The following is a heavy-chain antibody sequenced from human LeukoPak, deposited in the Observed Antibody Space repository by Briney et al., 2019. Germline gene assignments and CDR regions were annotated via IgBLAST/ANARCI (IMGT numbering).Heavy chain of an antibody. CDR2: IYSGGST. D-gene: IGHD3-22*01. Sequence: GGSLRLSCAASGFTVSNNYMSWVRQAPGKGLEWVSVIYSGGSTYYADSVKGRFTISRDNSKNSLYLQMNSLRAEDTAVYYCARHEGITMIMNWGQGTLVTVSS. CDR1: GFTVSNNY. J-gene: IGHJ4*02. CDR3: ARHEGITMIMN. V-gene: IGHV3-66*04.